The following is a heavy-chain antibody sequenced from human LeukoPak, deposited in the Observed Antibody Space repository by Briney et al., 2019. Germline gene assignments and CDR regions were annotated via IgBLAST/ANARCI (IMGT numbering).Heavy chain of an antibody. CDR3: ARDGRCGGDCYTS. D-gene: IGHD2-21*02. J-gene: IGHJ4*02. CDR1: GFSFSSYT. Sequence: GGSLRLSCAASGFSFSSYTMNWVRQAPGKGLEWVSIISSSSSYIYYADSVKGRFTISRDNAKNALYLQMNSLRVEDTAVYYCARDGRCGGDCYTSWGQGTLVTVSS. V-gene: IGHV3-21*01. CDR2: ISSSSSYI.